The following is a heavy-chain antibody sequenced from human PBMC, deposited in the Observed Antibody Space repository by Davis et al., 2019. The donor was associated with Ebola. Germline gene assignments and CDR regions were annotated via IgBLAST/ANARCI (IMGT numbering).Heavy chain of an antibody. D-gene: IGHD1-26*01. V-gene: IGHV1-69*13. J-gene: IGHJ4*02. CDR2: IIPIFGTA. CDR3: ARKMTLVGAITH. CDR1: GGTFSSYA. Sequence: SVKVSCKASGGTFSSYAISWVRQAPGQGLEWMGGIIPIFGTANYAQKFQGRVTITADESTSTAYMELSSLRSEDTAVYYCARKMTLVGAITHWGQGTLVTVSS.